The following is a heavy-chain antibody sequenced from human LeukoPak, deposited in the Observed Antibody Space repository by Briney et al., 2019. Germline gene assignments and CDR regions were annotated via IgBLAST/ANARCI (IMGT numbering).Heavy chain of an antibody. CDR1: GYSLTNYY. J-gene: IGHJ4*02. V-gene: IGHV1-46*01. D-gene: IGHD5-12*01. CDR2: INPSGGST. Sequence: ASVKVSCKAFGYSLTNYYVHWVRQAPGQGLEWMGEINPSGGSTSYAQKFRGRITVTRDTYTNTVYMDLSSLRSEDTATYYCARGAPTTRIGAGRFDYWGQGSLLTVAS. CDR3: ARGAPTTRIGAGRFDY.